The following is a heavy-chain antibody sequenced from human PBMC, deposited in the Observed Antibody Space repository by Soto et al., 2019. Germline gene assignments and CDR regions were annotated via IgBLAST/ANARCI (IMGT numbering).Heavy chain of an antibody. V-gene: IGHV1-3*01. CDR3: AREPSRYYGMDV. CDR2: INAGNGNT. CDR1: GYTFTSYA. D-gene: IGHD1-20*01. J-gene: IGHJ6*02. Sequence: ASVKVSCKASGYTFTSYAMHWMRQAPGQRLEWMGWINAGNGNTKYSQKFQGRVTITRDTSASTAYMELSSLRSEDTAVYYCAREPSRYYGMDVWGQGTTVTVSS.